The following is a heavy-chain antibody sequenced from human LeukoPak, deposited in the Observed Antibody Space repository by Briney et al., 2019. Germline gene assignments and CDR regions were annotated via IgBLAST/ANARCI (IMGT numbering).Heavy chain of an antibody. Sequence: SVKVSCKASGGTFSSYAISWVRQAPGQGLEWMGRIIPILGIANYAQKFQGRVTITADKSTSTAYMELSSLRSEDTAVYYCASPSGDYCGGDCYSNYFDYWRQGTLVTVSS. CDR2: IIPILGIA. CDR3: ASPSGDYCGGDCYSNYFDY. CDR1: GGTFSSYA. J-gene: IGHJ4*02. D-gene: IGHD2-21*01. V-gene: IGHV1-69*04.